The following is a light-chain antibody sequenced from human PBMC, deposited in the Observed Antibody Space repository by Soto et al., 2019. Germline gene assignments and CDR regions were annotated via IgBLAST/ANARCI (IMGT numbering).Light chain of an antibody. J-gene: IGKJ1*01. Sequence: DIQMTQSPSSLSSSVGDRVTITCRASQSISSYLNWYQQKPGKAPKLLIYDASSLESGVPSRFSGSGSGTEFTLTISSLQPDDFATYYCQQGTFGQGTKVDIK. CDR3: QQGT. CDR2: DAS. V-gene: IGKV1-39*01. CDR1: QSISSY.